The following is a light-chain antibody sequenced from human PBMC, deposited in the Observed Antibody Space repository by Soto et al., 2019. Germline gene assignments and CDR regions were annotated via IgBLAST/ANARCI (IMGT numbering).Light chain of an antibody. V-gene: IGKV1-5*03. CDR3: QHYNSYSEA. CDR2: KAS. CDR1: QTISSW. Sequence: DIQMTQSPSTLSGSVGDRVTITLRASQTISSWLAWYQQKXGKAPKXXIYKASTLKSGVQSRFSGSGSGTEFTLTISSLQPDDFATYYCQHYNSYSEAFGQGTKVDIK. J-gene: IGKJ1*01.